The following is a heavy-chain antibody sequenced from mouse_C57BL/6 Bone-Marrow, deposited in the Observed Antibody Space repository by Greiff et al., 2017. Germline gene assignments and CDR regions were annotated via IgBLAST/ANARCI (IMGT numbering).Heavy chain of an antibody. V-gene: IGHV6-3*01. J-gene: IGHJ4*01. CDR1: GFTFSNYW. CDR2: IRLKSDNYAT. Sequence: EVKVVESGGGLVQPGGSMKLSCVASGFTFSNYWMNWVRQSPEKGLEWVAQIRLKSDNYATHYAESVKGRFTISRDDSKSSVYLQMNNLRAEDTGIYYCTGVYYLYAMDYWGQGTSVTVSS. D-gene: IGHD2-1*01. CDR3: TGVYYLYAMDY.